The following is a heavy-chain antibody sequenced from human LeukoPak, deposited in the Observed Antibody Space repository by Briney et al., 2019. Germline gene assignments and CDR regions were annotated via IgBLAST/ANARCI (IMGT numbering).Heavy chain of an antibody. D-gene: IGHD6-25*01. V-gene: IGHV1-58*01. CDR2: IVVGSGNT. Sequence: GASVKVSCKASGFTFTSSAVQWVRQARGQRLEWIGWIVVGSGNTNYAQKFQERVTITRDMSTSTAYMELSSLRSEDTAVYYCARSSRGHFHYYYYGMDVWGQGTTVTVSS. J-gene: IGHJ6*02. CDR1: GFTFTSSA. CDR3: ARSSRGHFHYYYYGMDV.